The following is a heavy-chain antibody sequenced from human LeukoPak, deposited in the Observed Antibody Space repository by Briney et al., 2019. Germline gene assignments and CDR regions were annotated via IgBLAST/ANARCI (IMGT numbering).Heavy chain of an antibody. Sequence: PGGSLRLSCAGSGFTFSRFGMHWVRQAPGKGLEYVSAISSNGGSTYYANSAKGRFTISRDNSKNTLYLQMGSLKPEDMAVYYCAREGHNNTAYRWFDPWGQGTLVTVSS. D-gene: IGHD2/OR15-2a*01. CDR2: ISSNGGST. V-gene: IGHV3-64*01. CDR1: GFTFSRFG. CDR3: AREGHNNTAYRWFDP. J-gene: IGHJ5*02.